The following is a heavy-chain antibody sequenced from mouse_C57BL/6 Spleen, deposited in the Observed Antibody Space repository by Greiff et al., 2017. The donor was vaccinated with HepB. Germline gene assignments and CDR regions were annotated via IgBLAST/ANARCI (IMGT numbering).Heavy chain of an antibody. Sequence: EVKLVESGGGLVQPGGSMKLSCVASGFTFSNYWMNWVRQSPEKGLEWVAQIRLKSDNYATHYAESVKGRFTISRDDSKSSVYLQMNNLRAEDTGIYYCTEMSSYWYFDVWGTGTTVTVSS. CDR1: GFTFSNYW. J-gene: IGHJ1*03. D-gene: IGHD1-1*01. V-gene: IGHV6-3*01. CDR2: IRLKSDNYAT. CDR3: TEMSSYWYFDV.